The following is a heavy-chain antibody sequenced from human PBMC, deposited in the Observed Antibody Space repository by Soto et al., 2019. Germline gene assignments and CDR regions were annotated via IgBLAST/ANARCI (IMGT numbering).Heavy chain of an antibody. CDR2: IVVGSGNT. CDR1: GFTXTSSA. J-gene: IGHJ4*02. CDR3: AATEYSSGWYYFDY. V-gene: IGHV1-58*01. D-gene: IGHD6-19*01. Sequence: GXSXKVSFKDFGFTXTSSAVQRVRQARGQRLEWIGWIVVGSGNTNYAQKFQERVTITRDMSTSTAYMELSHLRSEDTAVYYCAATEYSSGWYYFDYWGQGTLVTVS.